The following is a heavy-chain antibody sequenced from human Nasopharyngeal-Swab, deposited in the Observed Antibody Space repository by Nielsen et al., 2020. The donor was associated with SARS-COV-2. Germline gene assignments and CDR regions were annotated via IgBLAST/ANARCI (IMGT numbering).Heavy chain of an antibody. D-gene: IGHD5-24*01. J-gene: IGHJ3*02. V-gene: IGHV1-18*04. CDR1: GYTFTSYG. Sequence: ASVKVSCKASGYTFTSYGISWVRQAPGQGLEWMGWISAYNGNTNYAQKLQGRVTMTTDTSTSTAYMELRSLRSDDTAVYYCARAPDGYNWKTDAFDIWGQGTMVTVSS. CDR3: ARAPDGYNWKTDAFDI. CDR2: ISAYNGNT.